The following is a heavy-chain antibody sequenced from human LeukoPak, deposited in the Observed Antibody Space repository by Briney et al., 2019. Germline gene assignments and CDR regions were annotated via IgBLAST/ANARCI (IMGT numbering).Heavy chain of an antibody. CDR2: IYHSGST. J-gene: IGHJ4*02. V-gene: IGHV4-30-2*01. D-gene: IGHD3-10*01. CDR3: ASSRFGLTEWDY. Sequence: SQTLSLTCAVSGGSISSGGYSWSCIRQPPGKGLEWIGYIYHSGSTYYNPSLKSRVTISVDRSKNQFSLKLSSVTAADAAVYYCASSRFGLTEWDYWGQGTLVTVSS. CDR1: GGSISSGGYS.